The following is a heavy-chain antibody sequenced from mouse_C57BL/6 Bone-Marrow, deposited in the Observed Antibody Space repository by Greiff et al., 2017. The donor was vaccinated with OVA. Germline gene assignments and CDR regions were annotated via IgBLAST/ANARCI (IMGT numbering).Heavy chain of an antibody. CDR2: IYPGGGYT. CDR1: GYTFTNYW. J-gene: IGHJ2*01. V-gene: IGHV1-63*01. D-gene: IGHD1-3*01. CDR3: GRSGYYFDY. Sequence: QVQLQQSGAELVRPGTSVKMSCKASGYTFTNYWIGWAKQRPGHGLEWIGDIYPGGGYTNYNEKLKGKATLPVDKSTSTTYMQVSSLTSEDSDIYYCGRSGYYFDYWGQGTTLTVSS.